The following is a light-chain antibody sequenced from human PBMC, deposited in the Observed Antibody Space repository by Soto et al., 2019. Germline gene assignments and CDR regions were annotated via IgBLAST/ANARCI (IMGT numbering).Light chain of an antibody. CDR2: GVS. CDR1: QSVSSSY. V-gene: IGKV3-15*01. Sequence: EIVCTQSPSSLSLSPGERATLSCSASQSVSSSYLAWYQQKPGQAPRLLISGVSTRASGVPDRFSGSGSVADFTLTISSLQSEDFAVYYCQQYNNWPLTFGGGTKVDIK. J-gene: IGKJ4*01. CDR3: QQYNNWPLT.